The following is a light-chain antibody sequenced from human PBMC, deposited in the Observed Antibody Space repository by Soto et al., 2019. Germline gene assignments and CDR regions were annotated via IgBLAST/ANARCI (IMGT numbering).Light chain of an antibody. Sequence: EIVLTQSPGTLSLSPGERATLSCRASQSVSSSYLAWYQQKPGQAPRLLIYGASSRATGIPDRFSGSGSGTDFTLTISRVEPEDFAVYYCRQYGSSLWTFGQGTKVEIK. V-gene: IGKV3-20*01. CDR1: QSVSSSY. CDR2: GAS. CDR3: RQYGSSLWT. J-gene: IGKJ1*01.